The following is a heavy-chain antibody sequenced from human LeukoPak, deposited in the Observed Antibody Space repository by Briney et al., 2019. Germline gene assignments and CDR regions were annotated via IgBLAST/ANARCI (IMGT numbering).Heavy chain of an antibody. J-gene: IGHJ6*02. CDR2: SYTSGST. CDR1: GFSISSGSYY. V-gene: IGHV4-61*02. D-gene: IGHD6-19*01. CDR3: AREGTVAGTGNYYYGMDV. Sequence: SETLSLTCTVSGFSISSGSYYWRWLRQPAGKGLEWIGRSYTSGSTNYNPSLKSRVTISVDTSKNQFSLKLSSVTAADTAVYYCAREGTVAGTGNYYYGMDVWGQGTTVTVSS.